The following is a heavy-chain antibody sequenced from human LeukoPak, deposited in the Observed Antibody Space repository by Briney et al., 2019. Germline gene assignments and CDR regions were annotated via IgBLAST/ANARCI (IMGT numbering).Heavy chain of an antibody. V-gene: IGHV4-38-2*02. CDR2: IYHSGST. J-gene: IGHJ6*03. CDR3: ASGGPYYYYYMDV. D-gene: IGHD3-10*01. Sequence: PSETLSLTCTVSGYSISSGYYWGWIRQPPGKGLEWIGSIYHSGSTYYNPSLKSRVTISVDTSKNQFSLKLSSVTAADTAVYYCASGGPYYYYYMDVWGKGTTVTISS. CDR1: GYSISSGYY.